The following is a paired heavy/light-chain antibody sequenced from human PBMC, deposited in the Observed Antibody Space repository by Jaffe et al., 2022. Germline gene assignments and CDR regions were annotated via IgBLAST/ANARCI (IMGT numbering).Light chain of an antibody. J-gene: IGLJ2*01. V-gene: IGLV2-8*01. CDR1: SSDVGGYNY. Sequence: QSALTQPPSASGSPGQSVTISCTGTSSDVGGYNYVSWYQQHPGKAPKLIIYEVTKRPSGVPDRFSGSKSGNTASLTVSGLQAEDEADYFCSSYAGSNNLLFGGGTKLTVL. CDR2: EVT. CDR3: SSYAGSNNLL.
Heavy chain of an antibody. V-gene: IGHV3-23*01. Sequence: EVQLLESGGGLVQPGGSLRLSCAASGFTFSNYAMTWVRQAPGKGLEWVSVMSASGGSTYYADSVKGRFTISRDNSKNTLYLQMNSLRAEDTAVYYCAKAPGGYCSGGSCLNWFDPWGQGILVTVSS. J-gene: IGHJ5*02. CDR3: AKAPGGYCSGGSCLNWFDP. D-gene: IGHD2-15*01. CDR1: GFTFSNYA. CDR2: MSASGGST.